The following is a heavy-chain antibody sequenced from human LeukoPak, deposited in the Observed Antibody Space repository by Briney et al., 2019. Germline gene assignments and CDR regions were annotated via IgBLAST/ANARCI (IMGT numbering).Heavy chain of an antibody. CDR2: INPNSGGT. Sequence: GASVKVSCKASGYTFTGYYMHWVRQAPGQGLEWMGWINPNSGGTNYAQKFQGRVTMTRDTSISTAYMELSRLRSDDTAAYYCARGVYYYDSSGYYYWGQGTLVTVSS. J-gene: IGHJ4*02. CDR1: GYTFTGYY. D-gene: IGHD3-22*01. CDR3: ARGVYYYDSSGYYY. V-gene: IGHV1-2*02.